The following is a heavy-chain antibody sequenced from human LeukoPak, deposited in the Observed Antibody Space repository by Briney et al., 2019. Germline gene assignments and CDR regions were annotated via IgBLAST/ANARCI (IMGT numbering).Heavy chain of an antibody. D-gene: IGHD3-9*01. Sequence: GASLRLSCAASGFTFSNYAMSWVRQAPGKGLEWVSAITGSGGNTYYADSVKGRFTISRDNSKNTVFLQMNSLRAEDTAVYYCAKWGDYDVLTGYYVSDYWGQGTLATVSS. CDR1: GFTFSNYA. J-gene: IGHJ4*02. CDR2: ITGSGGNT. CDR3: AKWGDYDVLTGYYVSDY. V-gene: IGHV3-23*01.